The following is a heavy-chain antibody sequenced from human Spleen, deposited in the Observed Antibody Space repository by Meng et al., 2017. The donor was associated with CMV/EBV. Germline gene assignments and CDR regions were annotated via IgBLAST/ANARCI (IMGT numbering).Heavy chain of an antibody. CDR2: TSYDGSMK. CDR1: GFTFSTYA. V-gene: IGHV3-30*04. J-gene: IGHJ3*02. D-gene: IGHD4/OR15-4a*01. CDR3: AKDDYRTPPADAFDI. Sequence: GGSLRLSCAASGFTFSTYAMDWLHWVRQAPGKGLEWVALTSYDGSMKYYADSVKGRFTISRDNSKNTLYLQMNSLRAEDTAVYYCAKDDYRTPPADAFDIWGQGTMVTVSS.